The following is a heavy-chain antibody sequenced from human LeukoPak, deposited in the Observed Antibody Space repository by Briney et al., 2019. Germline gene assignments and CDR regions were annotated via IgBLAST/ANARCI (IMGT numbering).Heavy chain of an antibody. CDR3: APNAFDI. CDR2: ITASSTAI. CDR1: GFTFNTYT. J-gene: IGHJ3*02. Sequence: GGSLRLSCAASGFTFNTYTMNWVRQAPGKGLEWVSSITASSTAIYSADSVKGRFTISRDNVKNSLYLQMNSLRAEDTAVYYCAPNAFDIWGQGTMVTVSS. V-gene: IGHV3-21*01.